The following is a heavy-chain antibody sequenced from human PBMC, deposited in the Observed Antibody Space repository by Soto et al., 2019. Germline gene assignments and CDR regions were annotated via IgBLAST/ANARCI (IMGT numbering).Heavy chain of an antibody. CDR2: INQDGSQE. D-gene: IGHD3-10*01. V-gene: IGHV3-7*05. CDR3: AKAPRGSGRDYYFDY. CDR1: GFSFSSYW. J-gene: IGHJ4*02. Sequence: EVQLVESGGGLVQPGGSLRLSCAASGFSFSSYWMSWVRQAPGQGLEWVANINQDGSQEYYVDSVKGRFTISRDNAKNSLYLQQNSLRDEDTAVYYWAKAPRGSGRDYYFDYWGQGTLITVSS.